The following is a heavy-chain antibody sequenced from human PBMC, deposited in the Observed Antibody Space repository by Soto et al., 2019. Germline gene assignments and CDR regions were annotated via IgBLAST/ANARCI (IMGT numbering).Heavy chain of an antibody. J-gene: IGHJ4*01. Sequence: QVQLVQSGAEVKKPGASVKVSCKASGYTFTSHYMHWVRQSPGQGLEWMGIINPNGENTDYAQKCKGRIPMTRDTSTSPVYMELSNLSSESTADYYRSRAGRLMVYALEYWGNGTQLTVSS. CDR3: SRAGRLMVYALEY. CDR2: INPNGENT. D-gene: IGHD2-8*01. V-gene: IGHV1-46*01. CDR1: GYTFTSHY.